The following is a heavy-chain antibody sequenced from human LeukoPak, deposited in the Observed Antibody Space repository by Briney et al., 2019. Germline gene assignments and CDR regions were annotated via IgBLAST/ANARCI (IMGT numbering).Heavy chain of an antibody. V-gene: IGHV3-30-3*01. Sequence: GRSLRLSCAASGFTFSSYAMHWVRQAPGKGLEWVAVISYDGSNKYYADSVKGRFTISRDNSKNTLNLQMNSLRAEDTAVYYCARGLYSSSWYGGNWFDPWGQGTLVTVSS. CDR3: ARGLYSSSWYGGNWFDP. D-gene: IGHD6-13*01. CDR2: ISYDGSNK. J-gene: IGHJ5*02. CDR1: GFTFSSYA.